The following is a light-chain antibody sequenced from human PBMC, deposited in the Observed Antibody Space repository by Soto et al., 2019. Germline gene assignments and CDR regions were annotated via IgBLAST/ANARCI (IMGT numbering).Light chain of an antibody. CDR1: RTLTTY. Sequence: DVRMTQSPSSLSASVGDTITITCRASRTLTTYLNWVQQKPGEPPRLLIYGASTLHDGVPSRFSGSGSGADFTLTISGLQPEDFASYHCQQTYSDISFGGGTKV. CDR2: GAS. CDR3: QQTYSDIS. V-gene: IGKV1-39*01. J-gene: IGKJ4*01.